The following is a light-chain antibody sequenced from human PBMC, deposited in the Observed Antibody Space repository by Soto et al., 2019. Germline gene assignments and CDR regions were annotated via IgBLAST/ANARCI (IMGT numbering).Light chain of an antibody. CDR3: QHYNDWRWT. CDR2: GAS. V-gene: IGKV3-15*01. CDR1: QSISSK. J-gene: IGKJ1*01. Sequence: EIVMTQSPATLSVSPGEGATLSCRASQSISSKLAWYQQKPGQAPRLLIYGASTRATGVPAGFSGSGSGTEFTLTISSLQSEDLAVYYCQHYNDWRWTFGQGTKVEIK.